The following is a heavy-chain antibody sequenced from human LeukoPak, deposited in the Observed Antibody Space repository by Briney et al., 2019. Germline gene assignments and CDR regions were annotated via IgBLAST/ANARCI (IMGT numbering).Heavy chain of an antibody. J-gene: IGHJ4*02. V-gene: IGHV1-69*04. CDR3: ARGFYYDFWSGFYDY. Sequence: GASVKVSCKASGGTFSSYATSWVRQAPGQGLEWMGRIIPILDIANYAQKFQGRVTITADKSTSTAYMELSSLRSEDTAVYYCARGFYYDFWSGFYDYWGQGTLVTVSS. D-gene: IGHD3-3*01. CDR2: IIPILDIA. CDR1: GGTFSSYA.